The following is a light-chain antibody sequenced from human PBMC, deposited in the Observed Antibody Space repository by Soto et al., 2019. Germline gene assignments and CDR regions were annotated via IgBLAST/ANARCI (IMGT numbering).Light chain of an antibody. J-gene: IGKJ1*01. CDR1: QSVSSSY. Sequence: EIVLTQSPRTLSLSPGEKPTPPLKASQSVSSSYLAWYQQNPGQAPRLLIYGTSIRATAIPDRFSGSGSGTDFTLSISRLEPEDFAVYYCQQYGSSSWTFCQGTKV. CDR2: GTS. CDR3: QQYGSSSWT. V-gene: IGKV3-20*01.